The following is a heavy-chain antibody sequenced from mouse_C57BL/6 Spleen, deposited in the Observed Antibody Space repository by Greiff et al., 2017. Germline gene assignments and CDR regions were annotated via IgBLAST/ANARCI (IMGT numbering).Heavy chain of an antibody. J-gene: IGHJ3*01. CDR3: ARRTTVVEGAWFAY. Sequence: EVMLVESGGGLVKPGGSLKLSCAASGFTFSDYGMHWVRQAPEKGLGWVAYISSGSSTIYYADTVKGRFTISRDNAKNTLFLQMTSLRSEDTAMYYCARRTTVVEGAWFAYWGQGTLVTVSA. CDR1: GFTFSDYG. D-gene: IGHD1-1*01. CDR2: ISSGSSTI. V-gene: IGHV5-17*01.